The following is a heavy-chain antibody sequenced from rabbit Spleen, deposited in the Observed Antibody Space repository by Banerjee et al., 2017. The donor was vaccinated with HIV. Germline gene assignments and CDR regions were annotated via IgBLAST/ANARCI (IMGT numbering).Heavy chain of an antibody. J-gene: IGHJ4*01. Sequence: QEQLKETGGGLVQPGRSLTLSCKASGIDLMSIAMSRVRQAPGKGLEWIGDIYPVFGIRNYANGVQGRFTISSDNAQNTVDLQMNSLTPADTATYFCARNANGGWDLWGPGTLVTVS. D-gene: IGHD4-1*01. CDR2: IYPVFGIR. CDR1: GIDLMSIA. CDR3: ARNANGGWDL. V-gene: IGHV1S47*01.